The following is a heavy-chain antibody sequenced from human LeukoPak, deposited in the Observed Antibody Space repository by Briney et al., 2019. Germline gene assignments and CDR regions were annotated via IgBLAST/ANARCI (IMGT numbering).Heavy chain of an antibody. J-gene: IGHJ4*02. CDR1: GGSISSYY. CDR2: IYTSGST. CDR3: ASTLSVLRYFDWTSWFGY. Sequence: SETLSLTCTVSGGSISSYYWSWIRQPAGKGLEWIGRIYTSGSTNYNPSLKSRVTMSVDTSKNQFSLKLSSVTAADTAVYYCASTLSVLRYFDWTSWFGYWGQSTLVTVSS. D-gene: IGHD3-9*01. V-gene: IGHV4-4*07.